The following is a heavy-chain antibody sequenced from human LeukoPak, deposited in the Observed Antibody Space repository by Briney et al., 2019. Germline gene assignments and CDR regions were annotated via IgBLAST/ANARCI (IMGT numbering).Heavy chain of an antibody. D-gene: IGHD3-10*01. J-gene: IGHJ6*02. V-gene: IGHV3-7*01. CDR3: AREGGSGSYRGYYYYYGMDV. CDR1: GFTFSSYW. CDR2: IKQDGSEK. Sequence: GGSLRLSCAASGFTFSSYWMSWVRQAPGKGLEWVANIKQDGSEKYYVDSVKGRFTISRDNAKNSLYLQMNSLRAEDTAVYYCAREGGSGSYRGYYYYYGMDVWGQGTTVTVSS.